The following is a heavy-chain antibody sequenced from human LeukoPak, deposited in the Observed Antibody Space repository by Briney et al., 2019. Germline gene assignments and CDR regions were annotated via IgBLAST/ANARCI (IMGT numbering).Heavy chain of an antibody. CDR2: IYYNGGT. CDR3: ARDNPANYFDP. J-gene: IGHJ5*02. D-gene: IGHD4/OR15-4a*01. CDR1: GASITTYY. V-gene: IGHV4-59*01. Sequence: SETLSLTCSVSGASITTYYWSWIRQSPAKGLEWIGYIYYNGGTNYNPSLKSRVAISIDASKNQFSLRLTSVTAADTAVYYCARDNPANYFDPWGQGTLVTVPS.